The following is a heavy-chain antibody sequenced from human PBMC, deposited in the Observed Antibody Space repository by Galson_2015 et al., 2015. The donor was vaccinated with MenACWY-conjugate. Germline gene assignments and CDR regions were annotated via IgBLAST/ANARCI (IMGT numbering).Heavy chain of an antibody. Sequence: SLRLSCAASGFTFSTYDFHWVRQAAGKGLEWVSGIGFGGGTHYLDSVKGRFTISRENAQNSLYLQMHSLSAGDTAVYYCARVSGLSGYSMDGWGQGTTVTVSS. CDR2: IGFGGGT. CDR1: GFTFSTYD. J-gene: IGHJ6*02. D-gene: IGHD3-9*01. V-gene: IGHV3-13*04. CDR3: ARVSGLSGYSMDG.